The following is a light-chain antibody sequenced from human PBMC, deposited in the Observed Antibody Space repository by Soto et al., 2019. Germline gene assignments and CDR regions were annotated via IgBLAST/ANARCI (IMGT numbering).Light chain of an antibody. J-gene: IGKJ2*01. CDR3: QQYNNWPRT. Sequence: EIVMTQSPATLSVSPGERATVSCRASQSVSSNLAWYQQKPGQAPRLLIYGASTRATGIPARFSGSGSETDFTLTIGSLQSEDFAVYYCQQYNNWPRTFGQGTKLEIK. CDR1: QSVSSN. CDR2: GAS. V-gene: IGKV3-15*01.